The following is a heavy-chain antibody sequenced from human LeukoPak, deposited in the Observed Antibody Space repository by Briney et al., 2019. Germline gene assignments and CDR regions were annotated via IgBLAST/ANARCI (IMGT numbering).Heavy chain of an antibody. CDR1: RFTFSSYS. CDR3: AKGGHYDILTGLNWFDP. V-gene: IGHV3-21*01. Sequence: GGSLRLSCAASRFTFSSYSMNWVRQAPGKGLEWVSSISSSSSYIYYADSVKGRFTISRDNAKNSLYLQMNSLRAEDTAVYYCAKGGHYDILTGLNWFDPWGQGTLVTVSS. J-gene: IGHJ5*02. CDR2: ISSSSSYI. D-gene: IGHD3-9*01.